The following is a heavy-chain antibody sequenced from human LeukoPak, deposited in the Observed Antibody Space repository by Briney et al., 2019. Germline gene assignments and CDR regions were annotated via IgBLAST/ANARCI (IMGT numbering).Heavy chain of an antibody. CDR2: IIPIFGTA. CDR3: ASNIVGATRGDYYYYMDV. D-gene: IGHD1-26*01. J-gene: IGHJ6*03. CDR1: GGTFSSYA. V-gene: IGHV1-69*06. Sequence: SVTVSCKASGGTFSSYAMSWVRQAPGQGLEWMGGIIPIFGTANYAQKFQGRVTITADKSTSTAYMELSSLRSEDTALYYCASNIVGATRGDYYYYMDVWGKGTTVTVSS.